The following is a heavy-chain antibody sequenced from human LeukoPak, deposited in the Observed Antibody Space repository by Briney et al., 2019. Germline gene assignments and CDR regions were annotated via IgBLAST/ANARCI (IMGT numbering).Heavy chain of an antibody. CDR2: ISNTGGST. CDR3: AKDLTTVVTSRFDD. D-gene: IGHD4-23*01. CDR1: GFTFNTYA. Sequence: PGGSLRLSCAASGFTFNTYAMSWVRQAPGKGLEWVSAISNTGGSTYYADSVKGRLTISRDDSKNTLYLQMNNLRAEDTAIYYCAKDLTTVVTSRFDDWGQGTLVTVSS. V-gene: IGHV3-23*01. J-gene: IGHJ4*02.